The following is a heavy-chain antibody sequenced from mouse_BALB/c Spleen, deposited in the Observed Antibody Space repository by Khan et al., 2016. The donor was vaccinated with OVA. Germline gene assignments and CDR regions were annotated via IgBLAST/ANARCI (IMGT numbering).Heavy chain of an antibody. CDR1: GYTFTSYW. CDR3: ARVNTRDY. J-gene: IGHJ2*01. CDR2: INPSNGRT. Sequence: QVQLQQPGAELVKPGASVKLSCKASGYTFTSYWMHWVKQRPGQGLEWIGEINPSNGRTNYNEKFKSKATLTVDKSSSTAYMQLSSPTSEESAVFYRARVNTRDYWGKGTTLTVST. D-gene: IGHD6-1*01. V-gene: IGHV1S81*02.